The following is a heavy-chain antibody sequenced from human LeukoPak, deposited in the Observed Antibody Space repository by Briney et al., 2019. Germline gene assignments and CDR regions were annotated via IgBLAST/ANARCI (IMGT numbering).Heavy chain of an antibody. CDR1: GFNFSSYG. J-gene: IGHJ4*01. Sequence: GRSLRQSCAAPGFNFSSYGMHSVRQAPGKGLEREAVILSDGSNKYYADSVKGRFTISRDNSKNTLYLQMNSLRAEDTAVYYCAKDSRDGYAYNFDYWGQGTLVTVSS. D-gene: IGHD5-18*01. V-gene: IGHV3-30*18. CDR2: ILSDGSNK. CDR3: AKDSRDGYAYNFDY.